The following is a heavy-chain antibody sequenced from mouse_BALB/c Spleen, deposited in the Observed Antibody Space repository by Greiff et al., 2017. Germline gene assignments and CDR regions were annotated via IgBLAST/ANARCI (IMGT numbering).Heavy chain of an antibody. CDR3: ARHGPYYGQLESYFDY. CDR2: ISSGGGST. CDR1: GFAFSSYD. J-gene: IGHJ2*01. D-gene: IGHD1-1*02. V-gene: IGHV5-12-1*01. Sequence: EVQRVESGGGLVKPGGSLKLSCAASGFAFSSYDMSWVRQTPEKRLEWVAYISSGGGSTYYPDTVKGRFTISRDNAKNTLYLQMSSLKSEDTAMYYCARHGPYYGQLESYFDYWGQGTTLTVSS.